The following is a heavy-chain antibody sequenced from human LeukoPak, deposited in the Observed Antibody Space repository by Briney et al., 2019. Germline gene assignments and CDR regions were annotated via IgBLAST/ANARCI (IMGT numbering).Heavy chain of an antibody. D-gene: IGHD5-18*01. CDR1: GFTFSSYG. J-gene: IGHJ4*02. CDR3: ARDPGYSYGHSYDY. V-gene: IGHV3-33*01. CDR2: IWYDGSNK. Sequence: GRSLRLSCAASGFTFSSYGMHWVRQAPGKGLEWVAVIWYDGSNKYYADSVKGRFTISRDNSKNTLYLQMNSLRAEDTAVYYCARDPGYSYGHSYDYWGQGTLVTVSS.